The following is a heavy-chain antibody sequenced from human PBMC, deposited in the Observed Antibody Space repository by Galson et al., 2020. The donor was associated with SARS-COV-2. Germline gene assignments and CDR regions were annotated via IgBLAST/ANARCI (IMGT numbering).Heavy chain of an antibody. Sequence: GGSLRLSCAASGSTFSSYGMHWVRQAPGKGLEWVAVIWYDGSNKYYADSVKGRFTISRDNSKNTLYLQMNSLRAEDTAVYYCARDGSDYYDSSGYFDYWGQGTLVTVSS. CDR2: IWYDGSNK. V-gene: IGHV3-33*01. CDR1: GSTFSSYG. J-gene: IGHJ4*02. D-gene: IGHD3-22*01. CDR3: ARDGSDYYDSSGYFDY.